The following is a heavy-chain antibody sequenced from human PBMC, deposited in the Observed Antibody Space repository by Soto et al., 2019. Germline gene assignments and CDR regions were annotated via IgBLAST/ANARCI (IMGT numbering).Heavy chain of an antibody. V-gene: IGHV4-30-2*01. D-gene: IGHD3-10*01. CDR2: VFRSGST. CDR1: GGTISSGDYS. Sequence: SETLSLTCTVSGGTISSGDYSWSWIRQPPGKGLEWIGYVFRSGSTYYSPSLKSRVTISVDGSKNQFSLKLTSVTAADTGVYYCARGSYGAGSDYWGQGTLVTVSS. CDR3: ARGSYGAGSDY. J-gene: IGHJ4*02.